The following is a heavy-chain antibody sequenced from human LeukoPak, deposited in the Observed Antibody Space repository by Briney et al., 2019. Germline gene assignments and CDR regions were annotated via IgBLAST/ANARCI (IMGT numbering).Heavy chain of an antibody. D-gene: IGHD2-15*01. CDR2: INPSGGST. J-gene: IGHJ6*02. CDR3: ARDLVAATRTYYYYGMDV. Sequence: ASVKVSCKASGYTSTSYYMHWVQQAPGQGLEWMGIINPSGGSTSYAQKFQGRVTMTRDTSTSTVYMELSSLRSEDTAVYYCARDLVAATRTYYYYGMDVWGQGTTVTVSS. V-gene: IGHV1-46*01. CDR1: GYTSTSYY.